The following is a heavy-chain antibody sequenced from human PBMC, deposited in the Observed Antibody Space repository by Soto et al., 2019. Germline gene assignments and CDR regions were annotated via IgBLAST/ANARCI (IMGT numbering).Heavy chain of an antibody. V-gene: IGHV3-23*01. CDR1: GFSFSTYG. CDR3: VKFRGRAYHYYYMDV. D-gene: IGHD3-16*01. J-gene: IGHJ6*03. Sequence: DVQLLGSGGGLAQRGGSLRLSCAASGFSFSTYGMTWVRQAPGKGLEWVSYGGSGGSTYYADSVKGRFTISRDNSKNTLNLQMNSLRAEDTAVYYCVKFRGRAYHYYYMDVWGNGTTVTVSS. CDR2: YGGSGGST.